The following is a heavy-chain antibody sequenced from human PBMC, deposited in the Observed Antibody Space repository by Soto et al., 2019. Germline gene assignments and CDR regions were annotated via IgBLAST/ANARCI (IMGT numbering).Heavy chain of an antibody. V-gene: IGHV3-23*01. CDR1: GFTFSSYA. D-gene: IGHD2-2*01. J-gene: IGHJ5*02. CDR2: ISGSGGST. CDR3: VVVPAARPGWFDP. Sequence: EVQLLESGGGLVQPGGSLRLSCAASGFTFSSYAMSWVRQAPGKGLEWVSAISGSGGSTYYADSVKGRFTSSRDNSKNTLYLQMNSLRAEDTAVYDSVVVPAARPGWFDPWGQGTLVTVSS.